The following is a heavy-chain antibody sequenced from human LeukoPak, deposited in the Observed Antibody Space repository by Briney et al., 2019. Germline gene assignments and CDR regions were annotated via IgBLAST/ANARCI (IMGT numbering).Heavy chain of an antibody. CDR3: AGDYGDLLTGIRFDT. D-gene: IGHD4-17*01. J-gene: IGHJ5*02. CDR1: GGSISGSSYY. V-gene: IGHV4-30-4*08. Sequence: SQTLSLTCTVSGGSISGSSYYWAWIRQPPGKGLEWIGYIYYSGSTYYNPSLKSRVTISIQTSKNQFSLKLTSVTAADTAVYYCAGDYGDLLTGIRFDTWGQGTLVTVSS. CDR2: IYYSGST.